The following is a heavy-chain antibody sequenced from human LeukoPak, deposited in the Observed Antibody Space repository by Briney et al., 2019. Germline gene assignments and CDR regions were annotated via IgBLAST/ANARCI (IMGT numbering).Heavy chain of an antibody. CDR1: GFTFSTYS. D-gene: IGHD6-13*01. CDR3: ARSPRYSRLNRG. Sequence: GGSLRLSCATSGFTFSTYSMNWVRRAPGKGRKWVSSISSSSSYIYYADSVKGRFTISRDNAKNSLYLQMNSLRAEDTALYYCARSPRYSRLNRGWGQGTLVTVSS. J-gene: IGHJ4*02. CDR2: ISSSSSYI. V-gene: IGHV3-21*01.